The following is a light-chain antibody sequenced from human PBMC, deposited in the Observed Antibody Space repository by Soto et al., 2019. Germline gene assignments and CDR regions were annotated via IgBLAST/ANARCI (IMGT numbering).Light chain of an antibody. CDR3: SSYTSSSTLV. CDR1: SSDAGGYNY. J-gene: IGLJ2*01. CDR2: DVS. Sequence: QSALTQPASVSGSPGQSITISCTGTSSDAGGYNYVSWYQQHPGKAPKLMIYDVSNRPSGVSNRFSDSKSGNTASLTISGLQAEDEADYYCSSYTSSSTLVFGGGTKLTVL. V-gene: IGLV2-14*01.